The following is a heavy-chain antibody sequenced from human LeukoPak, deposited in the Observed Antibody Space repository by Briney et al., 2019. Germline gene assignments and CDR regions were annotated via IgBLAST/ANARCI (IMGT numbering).Heavy chain of an antibody. Sequence: TASETLSLTCAVYGGSFSGYYWSWIRQPPGKGLEWIGEINHSGSTNYNPSLKSRVTISVDTSKNQFSLKLSSVTAADTAVYYCARHHGYYGSGSFDYWGQGTLVTVSS. V-gene: IGHV4-34*01. CDR1: GGSFSGYY. D-gene: IGHD3-10*01. J-gene: IGHJ4*02. CDR2: INHSGST. CDR3: ARHHGYYGSGSFDY.